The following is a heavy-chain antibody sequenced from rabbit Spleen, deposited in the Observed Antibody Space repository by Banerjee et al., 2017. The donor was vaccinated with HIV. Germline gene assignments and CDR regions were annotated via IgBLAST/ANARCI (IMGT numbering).Heavy chain of an antibody. CDR1: GFSFSSSQF. D-gene: IGHD7-1*01. Sequence: QSLEESGGDLVKPGASLTLTCTASGFSFSSSQFMCWVRQAPGKGLEWIACIGTGSSGNTYYASWAKGRFTISKTSSTTVTLQMTSLTAADTATYFCARDTGTSFSSYGMDLWGPGTLVTVS. J-gene: IGHJ6*01. CDR3: ARDTGTSFSSYGMDL. CDR2: IGTGSSGNT. V-gene: IGHV1S40*01.